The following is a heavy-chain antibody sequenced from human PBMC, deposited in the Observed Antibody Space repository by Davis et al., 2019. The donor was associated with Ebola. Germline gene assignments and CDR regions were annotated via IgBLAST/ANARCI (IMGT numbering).Heavy chain of an antibody. J-gene: IGHJ6*04. CDR1: GFTFSSYA. Sequence: GGSLRLSCAASGFTFSSYAMHWARQAPGKGLGWVAVIPYEGSNKYYAAPVKGRFTISRDNSKQPMYLQMNSLRGEDTAVYYCAGSGHSFGVVKYHYGMDAWGKGTTVTVSS. CDR2: IPYEGSNK. V-gene: IGHV3-30-3*01. D-gene: IGHD3-3*01. CDR3: AGSGHSFGVVKYHYGMDA.